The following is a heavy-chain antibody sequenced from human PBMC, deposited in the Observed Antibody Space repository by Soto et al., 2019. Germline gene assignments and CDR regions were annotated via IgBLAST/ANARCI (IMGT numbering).Heavy chain of an antibody. CDR2: MKQDGSEI. D-gene: IGHD7-27*01. CDR3: ARDYWGSHDY. CDR1: GFTFRNYF. V-gene: IGHV3-7*03. Sequence: GGSLRLSCVASGFTFRNYFMSWVRQAPGRGLEWVAHMKQDGSEIFHVDSVKGRFSISRDNAKNSLYLQMNSLRAEDTAIYYCARDYWGSHDYWGQGTLVTVSS. J-gene: IGHJ4*02.